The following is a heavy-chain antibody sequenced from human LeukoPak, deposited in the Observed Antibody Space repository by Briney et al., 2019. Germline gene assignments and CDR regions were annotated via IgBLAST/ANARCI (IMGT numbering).Heavy chain of an antibody. V-gene: IGHV4-59*08. J-gene: IGHJ4*02. CDR1: GGSISSYY. Sequence: SETLSLTCTVSGGSISSYYWSWIRQPPGQGLEWIGYIYYSGSTNYNPSLKSRVTISVDTSKNQFSLKLSSVTAADTAVYYCASADGYKIDYWGQGTLVTVSS. CDR3: ASADGYKIDY. CDR2: IYYSGST. D-gene: IGHD5-24*01.